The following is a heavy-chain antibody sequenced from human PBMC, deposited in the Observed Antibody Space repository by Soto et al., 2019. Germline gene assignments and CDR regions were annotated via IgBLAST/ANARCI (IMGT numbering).Heavy chain of an antibody. V-gene: IGHV1-18*04. D-gene: IGHD3-3*01. CDR3: ARVASLIPIFHGLDA. Sequence: AAVKVSCKASGYTFTKYGITWVRQAPGQGLEWLGWISGDNGNTNFAQRLKDRVTMTTDTSTTTAYMELRSLRRDDTAIYYCARVASLIPIFHGLDAWGQGTTVTVSS. J-gene: IGHJ6*02. CDR1: GYTFTKYG. CDR2: ISGDNGNT.